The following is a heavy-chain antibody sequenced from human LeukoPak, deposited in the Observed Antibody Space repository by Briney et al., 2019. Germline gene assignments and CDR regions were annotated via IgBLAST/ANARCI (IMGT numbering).Heavy chain of an antibody. CDR1: GFSFRGYA. CDR3: AKGRVAGSLTPSDY. CDR2: IGSDDRT. J-gene: IGHJ4*02. D-gene: IGHD6-19*01. Sequence: GGSLRLSCAASGFSFRGYAISWVRQAPGKGLEWVSGIGSDDRTHYADSVRGRFAISRDNDETTLFLQMDSLRAEDTAVYYCAKGRVAGSLTPSDYWGQGTLVTVSS. V-gene: IGHV3-23*01.